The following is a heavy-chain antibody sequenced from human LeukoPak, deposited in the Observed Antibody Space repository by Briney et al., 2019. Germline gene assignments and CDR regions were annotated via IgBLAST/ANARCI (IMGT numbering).Heavy chain of an antibody. D-gene: IGHD5-24*01. V-gene: IGHV3-48*04. CDR2: ISSSGSTI. CDR3: ARLPVLEMATMPWLDY. CDR1: GFTFSSYS. Sequence: QTGGSLRLYGAASGFTFSSYSMSWIRQAPGKGLEGVSYISSSGSTIYYADSVKGRFTISRDNAKNSLYLQMNSLRAEDTAVYYCARLPVLEMATMPWLDYWGQGTLVTVSS. J-gene: IGHJ4*02.